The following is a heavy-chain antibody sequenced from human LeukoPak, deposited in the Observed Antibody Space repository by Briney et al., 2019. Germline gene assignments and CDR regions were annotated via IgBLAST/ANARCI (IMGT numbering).Heavy chain of an antibody. CDR2: INAGNGNT. CDR3: ARDLRYFDWLLPDY. CDR1: GYTFTSYA. D-gene: IGHD3-9*01. J-gene: IGHJ4*02. Sequence: ASVKVSCKASGYTFTSYAMHWVRQAPGQRLEWMGWINAGNGNTKYSQKFQGRVTITRDTSASTAYMELSSLRSEDTAVYYCARDLRYFDWLLPDYWGQGTLVTVSS. V-gene: IGHV1-3*01.